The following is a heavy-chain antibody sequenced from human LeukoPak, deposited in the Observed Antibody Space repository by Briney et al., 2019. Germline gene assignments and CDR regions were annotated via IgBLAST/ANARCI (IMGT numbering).Heavy chain of an antibody. V-gene: IGHV4-34*01. CDR1: GGSISSGGYS. CDR2: INHSGST. D-gene: IGHD6-13*01. Sequence: SETLSLTCAVSGGSISSGGYSWSWIRQPPGKGLEWIGEINHSGSTNYNPSLKSRVTISVDTSKNQFSLKLSSVTAADTAVYYCARGAAAGRSVDYWGQGTLVTVSS. CDR3: ARGAAAGRSVDY. J-gene: IGHJ4*02.